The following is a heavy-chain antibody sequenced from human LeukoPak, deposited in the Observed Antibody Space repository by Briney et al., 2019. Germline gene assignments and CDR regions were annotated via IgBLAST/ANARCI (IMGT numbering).Heavy chain of an antibody. CDR1: GYTFTSYD. Sequence: ASVKVSCKASGYTFTSYDINWVRQASGQGLEWMGWMNPNSGNTGYAQKFQGRVTMTEDTSTDTAYMELSSLRSEDTAVYYCATDRNDILTGEALVFDYWGQGTLVTVSS. CDR3: ATDRNDILTGEALVFDY. D-gene: IGHD3-9*01. V-gene: IGHV1-8*01. J-gene: IGHJ4*02. CDR2: MNPNSGNT.